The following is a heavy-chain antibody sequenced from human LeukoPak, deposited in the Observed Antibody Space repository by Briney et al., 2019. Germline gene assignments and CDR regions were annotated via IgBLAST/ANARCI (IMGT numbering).Heavy chain of an antibody. J-gene: IGHJ1*01. Sequence: PGRSLRLSCAAHGFTFDDYAMHSVPQARGKGLEWDSGFSWNSGSRGDADSVKGRFTSSRDNAKNSLYLQMNSLRAEDTAVYYCARDPFSDSIPAEYFQHWGQGTLVTVSS. CDR1: GFTFDDYA. V-gene: IGHV3-9*01. D-gene: IGHD2-21*01. CDR2: FSWNSGSR. CDR3: ARDPFSDSIPAEYFQH.